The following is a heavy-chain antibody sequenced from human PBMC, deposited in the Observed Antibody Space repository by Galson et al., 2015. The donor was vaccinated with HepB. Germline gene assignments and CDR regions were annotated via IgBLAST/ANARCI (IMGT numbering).Heavy chain of an antibody. D-gene: IGHD3-22*01. CDR3: ARDLFYYDSKPDYYYGMGV. J-gene: IGHJ6*02. V-gene: IGHV1-3*01. Sequence: SVKVSCKASGYTFTSYAMHWVRQAPGQRLEWMGWINAGNGNTKYSQKFQGRVTITRDTSASTAYMELSSLRSEDTAVYYCARDLFYYDSKPDYYYGMGVWGQGTTVTVSS. CDR1: GYTFTSYA. CDR2: INAGNGNT.